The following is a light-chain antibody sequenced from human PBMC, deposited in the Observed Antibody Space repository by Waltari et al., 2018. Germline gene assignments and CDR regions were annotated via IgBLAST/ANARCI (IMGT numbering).Light chain of an antibody. V-gene: IGKV1-16*02. CDR3: LQYKNYPQT. J-gene: IGKJ1*01. CDR2: GAS. CDR1: QDLNTD. Sequence: DIQMTPSSFSVSASVGDRIIFTCRASQDLNTDLAWFHQKSGKAPKSLIYGASNLQSGVPSKFSGSGSGTDFTLTISSLQPEDFATYYCLQYKNYPQTFGQGTKVEIK.